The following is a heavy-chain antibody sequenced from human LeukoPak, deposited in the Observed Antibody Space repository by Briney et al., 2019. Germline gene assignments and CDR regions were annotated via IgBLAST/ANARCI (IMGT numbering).Heavy chain of an antibody. CDR1: GFTFSSYA. V-gene: IGHV3-23*01. CDR3: AKYELSSGWPHFDY. J-gene: IGHJ4*02. D-gene: IGHD6-19*01. CDR2: ISGSGGST. Sequence: PGGSLRLSCAASGFTFSSYAMSWVRQAPGKGLEWVSAISGSGGSTYYADSVKGRFTISRDNSKNTLYLQMNSLRVEDTAVYYCAKYELSSGWPHFDYWGQGTLVTVSS.